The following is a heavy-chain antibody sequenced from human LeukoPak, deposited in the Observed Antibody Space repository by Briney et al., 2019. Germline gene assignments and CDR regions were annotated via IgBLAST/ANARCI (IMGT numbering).Heavy chain of an antibody. Sequence: PGGSLRLSCAASGFTFSSYGIHWVRQAPGKGLEWVSSISSISSYIYYADSVKGRFTISRDNAKNSLYLQMNSLRAEDTAVYYCARYRESSGWYLGVRRKVWYFDLWGRGTLVTVSS. D-gene: IGHD6-19*01. CDR1: GFTFSSYG. V-gene: IGHV3-21*01. J-gene: IGHJ2*01. CDR2: ISSISSYI. CDR3: ARYRESSGWYLGVRRKVWYFDL.